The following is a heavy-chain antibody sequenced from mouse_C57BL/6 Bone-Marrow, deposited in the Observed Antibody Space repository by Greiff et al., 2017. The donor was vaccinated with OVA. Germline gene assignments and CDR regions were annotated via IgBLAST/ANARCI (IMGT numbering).Heavy chain of an antibody. D-gene: IGHD2-1*01. CDR1: GYTFTEYT. CDR2: IYPRSGNT. V-gene: IGHV1-81*01. Sequence: VKLMESGAELVKPGASVKLSCKASGYTFTEYTIHWVKQRSGQGLEWIGEIYPRSGNTYYNEKFKGKATLTADKSSSTAYMELRSLTSEDSAVYFCARHYGNPWYFDVWGTGTTVTVSS. CDR3: ARHYGNPWYFDV. J-gene: IGHJ1*03.